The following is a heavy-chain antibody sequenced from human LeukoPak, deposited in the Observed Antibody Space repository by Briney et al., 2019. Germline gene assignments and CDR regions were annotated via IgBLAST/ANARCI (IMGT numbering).Heavy chain of an antibody. CDR2: IGTAGDT. Sequence: GGSLRLSCAASGFTFSSYDMHWVRHATGKGLEWVSAIGTAGDTYYPGSVKGRFTISRENAKNSLYLQMNSLRAGDTAVYYCARARISYDSSGYYDYWGQGTLVTVSS. V-gene: IGHV3-13*01. CDR3: ARARISYDSSGYYDY. J-gene: IGHJ4*02. D-gene: IGHD3-22*01. CDR1: GFTFSSYD.